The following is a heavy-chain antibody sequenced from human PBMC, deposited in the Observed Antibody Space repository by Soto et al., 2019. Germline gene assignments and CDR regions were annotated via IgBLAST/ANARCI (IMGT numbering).Heavy chain of an antibody. V-gene: IGHV5-51*01. CDR3: ARLLVTTGAHIIYYFDY. CDR1: GYSFTSYW. D-gene: IGHD4-17*01. J-gene: IGHJ4*02. Sequence: GESLKISCKGSGYSFTSYWIGWVRQMPGKGLEWMGIIYPGDSDTRYSPSFQGQVTISADKSISTAYLQWSSLKASDTAMYHCARLLVTTGAHIIYYFDYWGQGTLVTVSS. CDR2: IYPGDSDT.